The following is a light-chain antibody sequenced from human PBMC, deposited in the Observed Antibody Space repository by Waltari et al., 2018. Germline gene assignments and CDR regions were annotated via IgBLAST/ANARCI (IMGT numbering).Light chain of an antibody. CDR2: ANT. V-gene: IGLV1-40*01. J-gene: IGLJ3*02. CDR3: QSYDKILSAWV. Sequence: QSVLTQPPSVSGAPGQRVTVSCTGSTSNTGAGYGGPWYQQFPGRAPKLVIYANTYRPSGVPDRFSATKSGSSASLAITGLQAEDEADYYCQSYDKILSAWVFGGGTKLTVL. CDR1: TSNTGAGYG.